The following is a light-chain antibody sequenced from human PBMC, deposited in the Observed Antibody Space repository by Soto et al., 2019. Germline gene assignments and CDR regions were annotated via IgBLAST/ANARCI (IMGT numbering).Light chain of an antibody. V-gene: IGKV1-5*01. CDR1: QSINSW. CDR3: QQYNSSEFT. CDR2: DAS. J-gene: IGKJ4*01. Sequence: DIQMTQSPATLSSFVGDRVTITWRASQSINSWLAWYQQKPGKPPKLLIYDASSLESGVSTRFSGSGSGTEFTLTITSLQPDDFATYHCQQYNSSEFTFGGGTKVDIK.